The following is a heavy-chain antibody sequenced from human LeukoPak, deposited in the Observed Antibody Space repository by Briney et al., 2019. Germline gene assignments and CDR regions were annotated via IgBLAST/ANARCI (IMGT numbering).Heavy chain of an antibody. Sequence: SETLSLTCTVSGGSISSYYWSWIRQPPGKGLEWIGYVYYSGSTNYNPSLKSRVTMSVDTSKNQFSLKLSSVTAADTAVYYCARGTRRITIFGVEPDAFDIWGQGTMVTVSS. CDR2: VYYSGST. V-gene: IGHV4-59*01. CDR1: GGSISSYY. D-gene: IGHD3-3*01. CDR3: ARGTRRITIFGVEPDAFDI. J-gene: IGHJ3*02.